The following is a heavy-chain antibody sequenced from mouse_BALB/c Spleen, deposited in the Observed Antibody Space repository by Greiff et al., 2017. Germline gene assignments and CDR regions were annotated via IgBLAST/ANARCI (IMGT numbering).Heavy chain of an antibody. Sequence: VQLQQSGAELVRSGASVKLSCTASGFNIKDYYMHWVKQRPEQGLEWIGWIDPENGDTEYAPKFQGKATMTADTSSNTAYLQLSSLTSEDTAVYYCNAGRDWFAYWGQGTLVTVSA. CDR2: IDPENGDT. J-gene: IGHJ3*01. V-gene: IGHV14-4*02. CDR1: GFNIKDYY. CDR3: NAGRDWFAY.